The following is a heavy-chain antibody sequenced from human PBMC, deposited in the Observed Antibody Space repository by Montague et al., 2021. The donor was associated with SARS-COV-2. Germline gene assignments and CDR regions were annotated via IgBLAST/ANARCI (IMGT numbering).Heavy chain of an antibody. J-gene: IGHJ4*02. V-gene: IGHV4-61*02. Sequence: TLSLTCTVSGGSISSGYLYWSWMRQRAGKGLEWNGVIYRGGNTNYNPTLKSRVTISVDTSKNQLSLKLSPVTAADTDVYYCASVYTLTYYFDYWGRGTLVTVSS. CDR3: ASVYTLTYYFDY. CDR2: IYRGGNT. CDR1: GGSISSGYLY. D-gene: IGHD3-9*01.